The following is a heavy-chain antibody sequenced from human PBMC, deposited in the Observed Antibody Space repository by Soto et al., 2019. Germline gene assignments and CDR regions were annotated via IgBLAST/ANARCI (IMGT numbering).Heavy chain of an antibody. Sequence: GGSLRLSCAASGFTFDDYAMHWVRQAPGKGLEWVSGISWNSGSIGYADSVKGRFTISRDNAKNSLYLQMNSLRAEDTALYYCAKDIRKLWYYYYMDVWGKGTTVTVSS. CDR1: GFTFDDYA. V-gene: IGHV3-9*01. CDR2: ISWNSGSI. D-gene: IGHD3-10*01. CDR3: AKDIRKLWYYYYMDV. J-gene: IGHJ6*03.